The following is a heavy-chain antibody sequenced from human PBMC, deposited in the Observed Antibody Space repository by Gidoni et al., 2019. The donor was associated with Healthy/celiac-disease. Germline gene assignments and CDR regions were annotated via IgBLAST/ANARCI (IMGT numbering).Heavy chain of an antibody. V-gene: IGHV4-59*01. CDR1: GGSISSYY. CDR2: IYYSGST. J-gene: IGHJ4*02. Sequence: QVQLQESGPGLVKPSETPSLTCTVSGGSISSYYWSWIRQPPGKGLEWIGYIYYSGSTNYIPSLKSRVTISVDTSKNQFSLKLSSVTAADTAVYYCARDWDWKSQRDYWGQGTLVTVSS. D-gene: IGHD1-1*01. CDR3: ARDWDWKSQRDY.